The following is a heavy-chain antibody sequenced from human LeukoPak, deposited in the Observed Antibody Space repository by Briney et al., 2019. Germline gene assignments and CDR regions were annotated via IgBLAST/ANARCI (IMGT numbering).Heavy chain of an antibody. V-gene: IGHV3-23*01. D-gene: IGHD2-2*01. J-gene: IGHJ5*02. Sequence: GGSLRLSCAASGFTFSSYAMSWVRQAPGKGLEWVSAISGSGGSTYYADSVKGRFTISRDNSKNTLYLQMNSLRAEDTAVYYCAKDQDIVVVPAAQGDNWFDPWGQGTLVTVSS. CDR1: GFTFSSYA. CDR2: ISGSGGST. CDR3: AKDQDIVVVPAAQGDNWFDP.